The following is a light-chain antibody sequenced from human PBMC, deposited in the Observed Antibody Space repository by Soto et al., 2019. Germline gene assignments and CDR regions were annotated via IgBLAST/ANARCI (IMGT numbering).Light chain of an antibody. CDR3: SSYTSSSTLRTV. CDR1: SSDVGGYNY. CDR2: EVS. V-gene: IGLV2-14*01. Sequence: QSALAQPASVSGSPGQSITISCTETSSDVGGYNYVSWYQQHPGKAPKLMIYEVSNRPSGVSNRFSGSKSGYTASLSISGLQTEDEADYYCSSYTSSSTLRTVFGAGTKVTVL. J-gene: IGLJ1*01.